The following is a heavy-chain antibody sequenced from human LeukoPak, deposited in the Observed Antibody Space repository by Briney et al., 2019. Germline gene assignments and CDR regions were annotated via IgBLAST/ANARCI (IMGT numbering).Heavy chain of an antibody. CDR2: MNPNSGNT. D-gene: IGHD3-16*01. J-gene: IGHJ6*03. V-gene: IGHV1-8*03. CDR1: GYTFTSYD. Sequence: ASVKVSCKASGYTFTSYDINWVRQATGQGLEWMGWMNPNSGNTGYAQKFQGRVTITRNTSISTAYMELSSLRSEDTAVYYCARGLFMIRGVDYYYMDVWGKGTTVTVSS. CDR3: ARGLFMIRGVDYYYMDV.